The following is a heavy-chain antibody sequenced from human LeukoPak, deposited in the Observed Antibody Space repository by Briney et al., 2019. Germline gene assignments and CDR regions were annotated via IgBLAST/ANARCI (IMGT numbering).Heavy chain of an antibody. CDR2: INPNSGGT. Sequence: ASVKVSCKASGYTFTGYYMHWVRQAPGQGLEWMGWINPNSGGTNYAQKFQGRVTMTRDTSISTAYMELSRLRSDDTAVYYCARGIQDRELPTLFDYWGQGTLVTVSS. V-gene: IGHV1-2*02. CDR1: GYTFTGYY. CDR3: ARGIQDRELPTLFDY. J-gene: IGHJ4*02. D-gene: IGHD1-26*01.